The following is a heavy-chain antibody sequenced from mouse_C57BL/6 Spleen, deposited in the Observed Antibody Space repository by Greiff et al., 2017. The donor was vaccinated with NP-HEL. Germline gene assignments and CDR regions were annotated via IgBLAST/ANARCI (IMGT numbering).Heavy chain of an antibody. CDR1: GYTFTDYE. CDR3: TRFPDGSPWFAY. CDR2: IDPETGGT. V-gene: IGHV1-15*01. Sequence: QVQLKESGAELVRPGASVTLSCKASGYTFTDYEMHWVKQTPVHGLEWIGAIDPETGGTAYNQKFKGKAILTADKSSSTAYMELRSLTSEDSAVYYCTRFPDGSPWFAYWGQGTLVTVSA. J-gene: IGHJ3*01. D-gene: IGHD2-3*01.